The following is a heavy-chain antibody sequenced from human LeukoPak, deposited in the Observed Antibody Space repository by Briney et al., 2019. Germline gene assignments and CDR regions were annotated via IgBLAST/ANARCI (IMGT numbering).Heavy chain of an antibody. CDR1: GFTFSSYS. CDR2: ISTSSSYI. V-gene: IGHV3-21*01. CDR3: ARVWGGDWGYYFDY. Sequence: PGGSLRLSCAASGFTFSSYSMNWVRQAPGKGLEWVSFISTSSSYIHNADSVKGRFTISRDNAKNSLYLQMDSLRSEDTAVYFCARVWGGDWGYYFDYWGQGTLVTVSS. D-gene: IGHD3/OR15-3a*01. J-gene: IGHJ4*02.